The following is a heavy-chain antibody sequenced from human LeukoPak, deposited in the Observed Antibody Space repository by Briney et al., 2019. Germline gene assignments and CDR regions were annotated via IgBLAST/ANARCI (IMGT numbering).Heavy chain of an antibody. D-gene: IGHD1-26*01. CDR3: ARDLLGAKNY. CDR2: ISGSGGST. Sequence: GGSLRLSCAAPGFTFSSYAMSWVRQAPGKGLEWVSAISGSGGSTYYADSVKGRFTISRDNSKNTLYLQMNSLRAEDTAVYYCARDLLGAKNYWGQGTLVTVSS. J-gene: IGHJ4*02. CDR1: GFTFSSYA. V-gene: IGHV3-23*01.